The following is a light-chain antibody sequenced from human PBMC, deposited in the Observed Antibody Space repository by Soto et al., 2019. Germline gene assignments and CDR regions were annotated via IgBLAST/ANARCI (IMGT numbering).Light chain of an antibody. CDR2: DAS. Sequence: EIVLTQSPGTLSLSPGERATLSCRASQSVGSSYLAWYHQKPGQAPRLLIYDASNRATGIPDRFSGSGSGTDFTLTISRLEPEDFAVYYCQQYGSLSWTFGQGTKVDIK. J-gene: IGKJ1*01. CDR3: QQYGSLSWT. V-gene: IGKV3-20*01. CDR1: QSVGSSY.